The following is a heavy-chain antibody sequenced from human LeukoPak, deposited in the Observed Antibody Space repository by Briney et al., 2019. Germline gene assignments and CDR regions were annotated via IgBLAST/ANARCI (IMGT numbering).Heavy chain of an antibody. CDR2: IKSKTDGGTT. V-gene: IGHV3-15*01. D-gene: IGHD5-18*01. CDR3: TTEDTAMAYGGMDV. J-gene: IGHJ6*02. CDR1: GFTFSNAW. Sequence: GGSLRLSCSASGFTFSNAWMSWVRQAPGRGLEWVGRIKSKTDGGTTDYAAPVKGRFTISRDDSKNTLYLQMNSLKTEDTAVYYCTTEDTAMAYGGMDVWGQGTTVTVSS.